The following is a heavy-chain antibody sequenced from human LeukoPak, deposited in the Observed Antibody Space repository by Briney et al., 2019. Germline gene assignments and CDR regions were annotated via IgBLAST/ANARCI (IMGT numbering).Heavy chain of an antibody. D-gene: IGHD6-19*01. V-gene: IGHV3-21*01. J-gene: IGHJ4*02. CDR2: ISSSSSYI. CDR3: ARATTEQWLVE. CDR1: GFTFSSYS. Sequence: GGSLRLSCAASGFTFSSYSMNWVRQARGKGLEWVSYISSSSSYIYYADSVKGRFTISRDNAKNSLYLQRNSLRAEDTAVYYCARATTEQWLVEWGQGTLVTVSS.